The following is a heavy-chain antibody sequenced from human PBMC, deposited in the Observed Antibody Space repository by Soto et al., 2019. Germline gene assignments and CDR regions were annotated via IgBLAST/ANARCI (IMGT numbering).Heavy chain of an antibody. J-gene: IGHJ5*02. CDR1: GGSISTYY. CDR2: IYYTGST. V-gene: IGHV4-59*01. CDR3: VRASSCAYDSCAFDP. D-gene: IGHD3-16*01. Sequence: SETLSLTCTVSGGSISTYYWSWIQQPPGKGLEWIGFIYYTGSTNYNPSLKSRVTLSLDTSKNQFSLKLSSVTAADTAVYYCVRASSCAYDSCAFDPWGQGTLVTVSS.